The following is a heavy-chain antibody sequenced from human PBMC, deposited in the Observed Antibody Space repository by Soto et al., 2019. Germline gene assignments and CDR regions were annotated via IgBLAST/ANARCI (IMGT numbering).Heavy chain of an antibody. CDR3: ARGAKDYDYVWGSYRYDTVYYYYGMDV. V-gene: IGHV1-69*13. CDR1: GGTFSSYA. D-gene: IGHD3-16*02. J-gene: IGHJ6*02. CDR2: IIPIFGTA. Sequence: SVKVSCKASGGTFSSYAISWVRQAPGQGLEWMGGIIPIFGTANYAQKFQGRVTITADESTSTAYMELSSLRSEDTAVYYCARGAKDYDYVWGSYRYDTVYYYYGMDVWGQGTTVNVSS.